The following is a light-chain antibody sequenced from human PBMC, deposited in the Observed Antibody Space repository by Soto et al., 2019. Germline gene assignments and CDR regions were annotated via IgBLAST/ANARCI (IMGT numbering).Light chain of an antibody. Sequence: EIVLTQSPATLSLSPGERATLSCRASQSIDSYLAWYQQKPGQAPRLLIYDASNRATGIPARVSGSGSGTDFTLTISSLEPEDFAVYYCQQRSTGWLTFGGGTKVEIK. CDR2: DAS. V-gene: IGKV3-11*01. CDR3: QQRSTGWLT. J-gene: IGKJ4*01. CDR1: QSIDSY.